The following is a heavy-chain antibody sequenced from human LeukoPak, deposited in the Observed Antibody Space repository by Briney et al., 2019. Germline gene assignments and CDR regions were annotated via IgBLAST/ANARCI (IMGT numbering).Heavy chain of an antibody. V-gene: IGHV3-21*01. CDR2: ISSSSSYI. CDR3: ARNPYRYSSGRYFDY. D-gene: IGHD6-19*01. Sequence: GGSLRLSCAASGFTFSSYSMNWVRQAPGKGLEWVSSISSSSSYIYYADSVKGRFTISRDNAKNSLYLQMNSLRAEDTAVYYCARNPYRYSSGRYFDYWGQGTLVTISS. CDR1: GFTFSSYS. J-gene: IGHJ4*02.